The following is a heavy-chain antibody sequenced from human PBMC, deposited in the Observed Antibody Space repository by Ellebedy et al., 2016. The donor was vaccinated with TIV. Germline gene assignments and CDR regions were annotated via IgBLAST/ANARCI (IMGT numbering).Heavy chain of an antibody. CDR2: ISASAGTT. J-gene: IGHJ4*02. V-gene: IGHV3-23*01. D-gene: IGHD1-1*01. CDR3: AKVALPSNWNYFDY. CDR1: GFDFSGYA. Sequence: GGSLRLSCAASGFDFSGYAVSWVRQAPGKGLEWVSSISASAGTTYYADSVKGRCTISRDNSKNTLYLQMNSLRAEDTAVYYCAKVALPSNWNYFDYWGQGTLVTVSS.